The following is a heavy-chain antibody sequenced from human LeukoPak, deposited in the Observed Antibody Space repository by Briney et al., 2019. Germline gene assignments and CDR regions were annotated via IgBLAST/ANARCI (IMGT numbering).Heavy chain of an antibody. CDR3: ARFAVPAARLYYLDY. CDR2: ISGSGDST. J-gene: IGHJ4*02. CDR1: GFTFSNYA. V-gene: IGHV3-23*01. Sequence: GGSLRLSCAASGFTFSNYAMRWVRQAPGKGLEWVSGISGSGDSTYYADSVKGRFTISRDNSKNTLYLQMNSLRAEDTAVYYCARFAVPAARLYYLDYWGQGTLVTVSS. D-gene: IGHD2-2*01.